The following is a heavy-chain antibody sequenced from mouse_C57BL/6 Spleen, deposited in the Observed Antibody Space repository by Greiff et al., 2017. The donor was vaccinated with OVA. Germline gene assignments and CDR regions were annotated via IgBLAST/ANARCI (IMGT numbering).Heavy chain of an antibody. V-gene: IGHV1-64*01. CDR1: GYTFTSYW. Sequence: QVQLQQPGAELVKPGASVKLSCKASGYTFTSYWMHWVKQRPGQGLEWIGMIHPNSGSTNYNEKFKSKATLTVDKSSSTAYMQLSSLASEDSAVYYCARGGDWPRDWFADWGQGTLVTVSA. J-gene: IGHJ3*01. CDR2: IHPNSGST. D-gene: IGHD3-3*01. CDR3: ARGGDWPRDWFAD.